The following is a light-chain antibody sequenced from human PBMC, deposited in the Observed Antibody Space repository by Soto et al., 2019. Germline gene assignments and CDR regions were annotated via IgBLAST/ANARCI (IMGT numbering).Light chain of an antibody. J-gene: IGKJ2*01. V-gene: IGKV3-15*01. CDR1: QSISTE. CDR3: QQGHNWPLT. Sequence: EIVMTQSPATLSVSPGERATLSCRASQSISTELAWYQQKPGQPPRLLIYSASTRATGVPARFTGSGSGSEFTLTISGLQSEVCAVYYCQQGHNWPLTFGQGTRLEI. CDR2: SAS.